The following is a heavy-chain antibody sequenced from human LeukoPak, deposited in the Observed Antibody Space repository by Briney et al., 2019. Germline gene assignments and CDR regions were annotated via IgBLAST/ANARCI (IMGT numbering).Heavy chain of an antibody. J-gene: IGHJ4*02. V-gene: IGHV1-58*02. D-gene: IGHD1-26*01. CDR3: ARGIGLEWELEYYFDY. Sequence: ASVKVSCKASGFTFTSSAMQWVRQARGQRLEWIGWIVVGSGNTNYAQKFQERVTITRDMSTSTAYMELSSLRSEDTAVYYCARGIGLEWELEYYFDYWGQGTLVTVSS. CDR1: GFTFTSSA. CDR2: IVVGSGNT.